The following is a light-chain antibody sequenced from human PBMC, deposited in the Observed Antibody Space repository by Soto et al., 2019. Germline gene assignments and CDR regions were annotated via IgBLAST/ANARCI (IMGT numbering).Light chain of an antibody. CDR2: EAS. V-gene: IGKV3-11*01. J-gene: IGKJ4*01. CDR3: QQRSNWPPLT. CDR1: QSVSNN. Sequence: ETVLTQSPATLSLSPGERVTLSCRASQSVSNNLAWYQQKPGQAPRLLIYEASNRATGIPARFSGSGSGTDFTLTISSLEPEDFAVYYCQQRSNWPPLTFGGGTKVDIK.